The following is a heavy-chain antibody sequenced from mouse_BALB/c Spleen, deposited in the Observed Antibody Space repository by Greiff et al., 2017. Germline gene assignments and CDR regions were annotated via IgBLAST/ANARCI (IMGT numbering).Heavy chain of an antibody. CDR3: ARGGGIYYGNYGGY. J-gene: IGHJ2*01. Sequence: EVMLVESGGGLVKPGGSLKLSCAASGFTFSSYAMSWVRQTPEKRLEWVASISSGGSTYYPDSVNGRFTISRDNARNILYLQMSSLRSEDTAMYYCARGGGIYYGNYGGYWGQGTTLTVSS. D-gene: IGHD2-1*01. CDR2: ISSGGST. V-gene: IGHV5-6-5*01. CDR1: GFTFSSYA.